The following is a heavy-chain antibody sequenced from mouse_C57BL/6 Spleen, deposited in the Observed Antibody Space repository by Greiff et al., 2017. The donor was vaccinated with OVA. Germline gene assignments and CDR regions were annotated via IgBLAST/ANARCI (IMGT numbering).Heavy chain of an antibody. CDR1: GFTFSDYG. V-gene: IGHV5-17*01. Sequence: EVHLVESGGGLVKPGGSLKLSCTASGFTFSDYGMHWVRQAPEKGLEWVAYISSGSSTIYYADTVKGRFTISRDNAKNTLFLQMTSLRSEDTAMYYCATKKYYGSSYFWYFDVWGTGTTVTVSS. CDR2: ISSGSSTI. CDR3: ATKKYYGSSYFWYFDV. J-gene: IGHJ1*03. D-gene: IGHD1-1*01.